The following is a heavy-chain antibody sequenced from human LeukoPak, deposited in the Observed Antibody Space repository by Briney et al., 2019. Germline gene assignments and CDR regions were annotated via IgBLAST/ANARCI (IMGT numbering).Heavy chain of an antibody. CDR3: ASRFLEWLLNAFDI. D-gene: IGHD3-3*01. Sequence: SETMSLTCAVSGYSISSGYYWGWIRQPPGKGLEWIGSIYHSGSTYYNPPLKSLVTISVDTSKNQFSLKLSSVTAADTAVYYCASRFLEWLLNAFDIWGQGTMVTVSS. V-gene: IGHV4-38-2*01. CDR1: GYSISSGYY. J-gene: IGHJ3*02. CDR2: IYHSGST.